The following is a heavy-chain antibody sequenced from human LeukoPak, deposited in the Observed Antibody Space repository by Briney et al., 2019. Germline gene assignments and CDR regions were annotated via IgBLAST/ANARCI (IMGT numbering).Heavy chain of an antibody. J-gene: IGHJ6*04. V-gene: IGHV3-21*01. D-gene: IGHD3-10*02. CDR3: AELGITMIGGV. Sequence: GGSLRLSCAASGFTFSRYSMNWVRQAPGKGLEWVSCISSRSTYIYYADSVKGRFTISRDNAKNSLYLQMNSLRAEDTAVYYCAELGITMIGGVWGKGTTVTISS. CDR2: ISSRSTYI. CDR1: GFTFSRYS.